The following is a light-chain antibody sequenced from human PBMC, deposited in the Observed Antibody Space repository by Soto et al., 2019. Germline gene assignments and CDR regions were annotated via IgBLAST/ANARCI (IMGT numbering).Light chain of an antibody. CDR1: QSISSW. CDR3: QQYGSSSWT. J-gene: IGKJ1*01. V-gene: IGKV1-5*01. CDR2: DAS. Sequence: DIQMTQSPSTLSASVGDRVTITCRASQSISSWLAWYQQKPGKAPKLLIYDASSLESGVPSRFGGSGSGTDFTLTISRLEPEDFAVYYCQQYGSSSWTFGQGTKVDIK.